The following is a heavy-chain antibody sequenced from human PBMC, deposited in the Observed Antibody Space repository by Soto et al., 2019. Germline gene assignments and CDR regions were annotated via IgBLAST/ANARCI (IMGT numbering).Heavy chain of an antibody. CDR3: ARDTYYYDSSGPPVDAFDI. Sequence: SETLSLTCTVSGGSISSGGYYWSWIRQHPGKGLEWIGYIYYSGSTNYNPSLKSRVIISVDTSKNQFSLRLSSVTAADTAVYYCARDTYYYDSSGPPVDAFDIWGQGTMVTVS. V-gene: IGHV4-31*03. D-gene: IGHD3-22*01. CDR1: GGSISSGGYY. J-gene: IGHJ3*02. CDR2: IYYSGST.